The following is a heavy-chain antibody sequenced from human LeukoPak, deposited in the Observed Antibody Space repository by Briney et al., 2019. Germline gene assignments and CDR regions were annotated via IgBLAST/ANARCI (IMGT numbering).Heavy chain of an antibody. CDR3: ARGGRIHDTRLFDY. J-gene: IGHJ4*02. CDR2: ISGNGGGT. CDR1: GFTFSTYA. V-gene: IGHV3-23*01. Sequence: GGSLRLSCAASGFTFSTYAMSWVRQAPGKGLEWVSTISGNGGGTYFADSVKGRFTISRDNSKNTLYLQMNNLRAEDTAVYYCARGGRIHDTRLFDYWGQGTLVTVSS. D-gene: IGHD2/OR15-2a*01.